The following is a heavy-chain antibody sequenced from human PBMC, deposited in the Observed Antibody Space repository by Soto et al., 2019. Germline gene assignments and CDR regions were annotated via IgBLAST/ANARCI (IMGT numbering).Heavy chain of an antibody. Sequence: ETLSLTCAVYGGSFSGYYWSWIRQPPGKGLEWIGEINHSGSTNYNPSLKSRVTISVDTSKNQSSLKLSSVTAADTAVYYCARDLNVVVVAADYGMDVWGQGTTVTVSS. V-gene: IGHV4-34*01. CDR1: GGSFSGYY. D-gene: IGHD2-15*01. CDR3: ARDLNVVVVAADYGMDV. CDR2: INHSGST. J-gene: IGHJ6*02.